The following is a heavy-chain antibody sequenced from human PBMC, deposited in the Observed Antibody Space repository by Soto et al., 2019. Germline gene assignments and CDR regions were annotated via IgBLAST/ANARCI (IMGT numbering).Heavy chain of an antibody. CDR1: GYTLTDLP. D-gene: IGHD5-12*01. V-gene: IGHV1-24*01. CDR2: FDSEDGET. J-gene: IGHJ5*02. CDR3: AIANRGHDSMGFNP. Sequence: ASVKVSCTVSGYTLTDLPMPWVRQAPGKGLEWMGGFDSEDGETIYAQRFQDRVTMTEDTSTDTAYMYLSSLRSEDTEVYYSAIANRGHDSMGFNPWGPGT.